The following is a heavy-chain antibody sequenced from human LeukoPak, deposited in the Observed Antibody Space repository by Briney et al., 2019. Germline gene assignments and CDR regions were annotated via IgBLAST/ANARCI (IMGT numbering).Heavy chain of an antibody. CDR2: IHSSGST. CDR3: ARGRGYDFWSGYYNGDY. CDR1: GGSISSYY. J-gene: IGHJ4*02. Sequence: SETLSLTCTVSGGSISSYYWSWIRQPPGKGLEWIGYIHSSGSTNYNPSLKSRVTISVDTSKNQFSLKLSSVTAADTAVYYCARGRGYDFWSGYYNGDYWGQGTLVTVSS. D-gene: IGHD3-3*01. V-gene: IGHV4-59*12.